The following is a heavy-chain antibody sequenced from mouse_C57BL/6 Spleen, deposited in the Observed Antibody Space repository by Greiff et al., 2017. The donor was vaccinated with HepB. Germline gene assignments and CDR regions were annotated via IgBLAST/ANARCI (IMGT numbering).Heavy chain of an antibody. CDR1: GYTFTDYY. D-gene: IGHD2-1*01. CDR3: ARWEGNYAYAIDY. CDR2: INPYNGGT. J-gene: IGHJ4*01. Sequence: EVQLQQSGPVLVKPGDSVKMSCKVSGYTFTDYYMNWVKQSHGKSLEWIGVINPYNGGTSYNQKFKGKATLTVDKCSSTAYMELNSLTSEDSAVYYCARWEGNYAYAIDYWGQGTSVTVSS. V-gene: IGHV1-19*01.